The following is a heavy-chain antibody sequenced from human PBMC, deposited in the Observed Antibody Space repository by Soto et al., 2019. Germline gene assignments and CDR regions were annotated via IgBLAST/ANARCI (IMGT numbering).Heavy chain of an antibody. Sequence: GGPLRLSCAASGFTFSSYGMHWVRQAPGKGLEWVAVISYDGSNKYYADSVKGRFTISRDNSKNTLYLQMNSLRAEDTAVYYCAKGYQLLSYYYYGMDVWGQGTTVTVSS. CDR1: GFTFSSYG. CDR3: AKGYQLLSYYYYGMDV. CDR2: ISYDGSNK. D-gene: IGHD2-2*01. J-gene: IGHJ6*02. V-gene: IGHV3-30*18.